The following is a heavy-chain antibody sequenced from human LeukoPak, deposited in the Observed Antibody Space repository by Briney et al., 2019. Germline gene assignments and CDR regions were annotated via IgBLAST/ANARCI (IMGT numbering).Heavy chain of an antibody. V-gene: IGHV3-21*01. Sequence: GGSLRLSCAASGFTFSSYSMNWVRQAPGKGLEWVSSISSSSSYIYYADSVKGRFTISRDNAKNSLYLQMNSLRAEDTAVCYCASDSPAKDAFDIWGQGTMVTVSS. J-gene: IGHJ3*02. CDR1: GFTFSSYS. CDR2: ISSSSSYI. CDR3: ASDSPAKDAFDI.